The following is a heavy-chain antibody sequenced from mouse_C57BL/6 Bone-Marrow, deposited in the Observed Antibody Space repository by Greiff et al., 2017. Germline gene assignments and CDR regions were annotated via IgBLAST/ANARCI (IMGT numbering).Heavy chain of an antibody. CDR1: GFNIKDYY. CDR3: TTPFTTVVATRAY. V-gene: IGHV14-1*01. J-gene: IGHJ3*01. CDR2: IDPEDGDT. D-gene: IGHD1-1*01. Sequence: VQLQQSGAELVRPGASVKLSCTASGFNIKDYYMHWVKQRPEQGLEWIGRIDPEDGDTEYAQKFQGKATMTADTSSNTAYLQLSSLTSEDTAVYYCTTPFTTVVATRAYWGQGTLVTVSA.